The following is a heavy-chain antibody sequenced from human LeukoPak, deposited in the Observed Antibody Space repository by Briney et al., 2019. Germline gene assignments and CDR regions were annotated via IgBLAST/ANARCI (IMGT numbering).Heavy chain of an antibody. J-gene: IGHJ4*02. Sequence: ASVKVSCKASGYTFTGYYMHWVRQAPGQGLEWMGWINPNSGGTNYAQKFQGRVTMTRDTSISTAYMDLSGPRSDDTAVYYCARERYYGSGSVYNRIDYWGQGTLVTVSS. CDR3: ARERYYGSGSVYNRIDY. CDR2: INPNSGGT. V-gene: IGHV1-2*02. CDR1: GYTFTGYY. D-gene: IGHD3-10*01.